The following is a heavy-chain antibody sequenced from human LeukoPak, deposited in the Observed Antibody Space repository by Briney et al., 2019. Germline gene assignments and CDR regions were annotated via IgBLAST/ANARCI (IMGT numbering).Heavy chain of an antibody. J-gene: IGHJ4*02. D-gene: IGHD1-26*01. CDR1: GFTFSSYW. CDR3: ARDPTYYLRYGYFDS. CDR2: INTDGSST. Sequence: GGSLRLSCAASGFTFSSYWMQWVRQAPGKGLVGVSRINTDGSSTSYADSVKGRFTISRDNAKNTLYLQMNSLRAGDTAVYYCARDPTYYLRYGYFDSWGQGILVTVSS. V-gene: IGHV3-74*01.